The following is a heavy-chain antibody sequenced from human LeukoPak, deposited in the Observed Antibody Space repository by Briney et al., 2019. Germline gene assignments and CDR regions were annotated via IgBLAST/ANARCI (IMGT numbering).Heavy chain of an antibody. Sequence: PSETLSLTCTVSGGSISSGGYYWSWIRQPPGKGLEWIGYIYHSGSTYYNPSLKSRVTISVDRSKNQFSLKLSSVTAADTAVYYCARGGNSDYFDYWGQGTLVTVSS. CDR3: ARGGNSDYFDY. J-gene: IGHJ4*02. CDR1: GGSISSGGYY. CDR2: IYHSGST. V-gene: IGHV4-30-2*01. D-gene: IGHD4-23*01.